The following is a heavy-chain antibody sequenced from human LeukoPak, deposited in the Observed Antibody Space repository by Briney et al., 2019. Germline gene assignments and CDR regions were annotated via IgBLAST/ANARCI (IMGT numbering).Heavy chain of an antibody. D-gene: IGHD1-26*01. Sequence: GGSLRLSCAASGFTFSSYAMSWVRQAPGKGLEWVSAISGSGGSTYYADSVKGRFTISRDSSKNTLYLQMNSLRAEDTAVYYCARDPSGSYYEVGYWGQGTLVTVSS. J-gene: IGHJ4*02. CDR2: ISGSGGST. V-gene: IGHV3-23*01. CDR1: GFTFSSYA. CDR3: ARDPSGSYYEVGY.